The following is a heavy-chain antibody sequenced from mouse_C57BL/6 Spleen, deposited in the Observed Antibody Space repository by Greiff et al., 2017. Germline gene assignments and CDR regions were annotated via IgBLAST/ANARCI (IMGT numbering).Heavy chain of an antibody. CDR3: ARGGSYGVFFDY. CDR2: IDPSDSET. J-gene: IGHJ2*01. D-gene: IGHD1-1*02. V-gene: IGHV1-52*01. CDR1: GYTFTSYW. Sequence: VQLQQPGAELVRPGSSVKLSCKASGYTFTSYWMHWVKQRPIQGLEWIGNIDPSDSETYYNQKFKDKATLTVDKSSNTSSMQLSSLTSEDAAVYFCARGGSYGVFFDYWGQGTILTVSS.